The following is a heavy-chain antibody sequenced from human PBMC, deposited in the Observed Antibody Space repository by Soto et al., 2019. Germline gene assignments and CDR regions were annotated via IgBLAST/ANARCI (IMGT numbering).Heavy chain of an antibody. CDR1: GGSFSGYY. V-gene: IGHV4-34*01. D-gene: IGHD3-10*01. Sequence: QVQLQQWGAGLLKPSETLSLTCAVYGGSFSGYYWSWIRQPPGKGLEWIGEINHSGSTNYNPSLKSRVTISVDTSKNQFSLKLSSVTAADTAEYYCARGITMVRGVTNWFDPWGQGTLVTVSS. J-gene: IGHJ5*02. CDR3: ARGITMVRGVTNWFDP. CDR2: INHSGST.